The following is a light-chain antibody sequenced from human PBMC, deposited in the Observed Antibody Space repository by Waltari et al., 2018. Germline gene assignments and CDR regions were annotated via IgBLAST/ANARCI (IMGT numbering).Light chain of an antibody. CDR2: GAS. J-gene: IGKJ3*01. V-gene: IGKV3-20*01. Sequence: EIVLTQSPGTLSLSPGERATLSCRASQSLSGGYLAWYQQKPGQAPRRLIYGASSRATGIPDRFSGSGSGTDFTLTISRLEPEDFAVYYCHQYGSSPFTFGPGTKVDIK. CDR1: QSLSGGY. CDR3: HQYGSSPFT.